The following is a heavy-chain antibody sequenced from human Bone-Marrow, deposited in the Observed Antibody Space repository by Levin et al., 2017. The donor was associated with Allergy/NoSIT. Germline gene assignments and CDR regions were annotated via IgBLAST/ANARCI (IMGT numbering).Heavy chain of an antibody. CDR3: AQFGGGGFDN. Sequence: PGESLKISCAASGFTLGKFAMSWVRQAPGKGLQWVSASLSGGTTYYADSVKGRFIISRDNSKNTLYLQMNSLRAEDTAVYYCAQFGGGGFDNWGQGTLVTVSS. D-gene: IGHD3-16*01. CDR2: SLSGGTT. CDR1: GFTLGKFA. J-gene: IGHJ4*02. V-gene: IGHV3-23*01.